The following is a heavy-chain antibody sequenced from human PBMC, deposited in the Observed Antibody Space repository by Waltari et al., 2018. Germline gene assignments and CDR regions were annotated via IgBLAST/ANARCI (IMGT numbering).Heavy chain of an antibody. CDR3: ASFVAGTHFS. Sequence: QLQLQESGPGLVKPSETLSLTCTVSGGSIRSSSYYWGWIRQPPGKGLEWIGIIYYSGSTYYNPSLKSRVTISVDTSKNQFSLKLSSVTAADTAVYYCASFVAGTHFSWGQGTLVTVSS. J-gene: IGHJ4*02. D-gene: IGHD6-19*01. CDR1: GGSIRSSSYY. CDR2: IYYSGST. V-gene: IGHV4-39*07.